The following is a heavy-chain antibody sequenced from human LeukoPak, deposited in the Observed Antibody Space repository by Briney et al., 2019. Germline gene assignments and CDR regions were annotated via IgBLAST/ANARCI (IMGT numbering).Heavy chain of an antibody. CDR2: SSSSGIIK. D-gene: IGHD4-23*01. J-gene: IGHJ4*02. CDR1: GFTFSDYH. CDR3: VRWSPSTVTCDV. V-gene: IGHV3-11*01. Sequence: GGSPRLSCAASGFTFSDYHMSWIRQAPGKGLEWISYSSSSGIIKYYPDSVKGRFTVSRDNAQNSLFLQMNSLRVEDTAVYYCVRWSPSTVTCDVWGQGTLVTVSS.